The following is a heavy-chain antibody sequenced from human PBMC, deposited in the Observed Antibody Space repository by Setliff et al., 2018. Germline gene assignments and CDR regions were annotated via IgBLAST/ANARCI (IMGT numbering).Heavy chain of an antibody. V-gene: IGHV3-7*03. CDR3: ARGEYDNFWRGHSGYFDY. Sequence: GGSLRLSCVVSGFSFSRHWMGWVRQAPGKGLEWVANIKQDGGETSYVDSVKGRFTISRDTAKRPVYLQMSSLRADDTAVYYCARGEYDNFWRGHSGYFDYWGQGALVTVSS. CDR2: IKQDGGET. CDR1: GFSFSRHW. J-gene: IGHJ4*02. D-gene: IGHD3-3*01.